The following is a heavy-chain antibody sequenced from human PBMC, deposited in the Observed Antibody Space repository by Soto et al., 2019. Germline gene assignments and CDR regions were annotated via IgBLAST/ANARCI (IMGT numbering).Heavy chain of an antibody. CDR1: GFTFSSYG. CDR3: AGDNYYDKEERRFFDY. CDR2: IWYDGSNK. D-gene: IGHD3-22*01. V-gene: IGHV3-33*01. Sequence: QVQLVESGGGVVQPGRSLRLSCAASGFTFSSYGMHWVRQAPGKGLEWVAVIWYDGSNKYYADSVKGRFTISRDNSKNTLYLQMNSLRAEDTAVYYCAGDNYYDKEERRFFDYWGQGTLVTVSS. J-gene: IGHJ4*02.